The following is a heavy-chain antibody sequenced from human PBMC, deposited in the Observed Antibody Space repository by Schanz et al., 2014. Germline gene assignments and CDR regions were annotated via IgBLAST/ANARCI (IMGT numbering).Heavy chain of an antibody. V-gene: IGHV1-18*01. Sequence: QVQLVQSEAEVKKPGASVKVSCKASGYTLTGFGVSWVRQAPGQGREWMGWISAYSGNSKYAQKLQGRVTMTTDTSTNTAYMELRSLTSDDTAVYYCARFNSGSHSPPYYYYGMDVWGQGTTVTVSS. CDR2: ISAYSGNS. J-gene: IGHJ6*02. D-gene: IGHD1-26*01. CDR1: GYTLTGFG. CDR3: ARFNSGSHSPPYYYYGMDV.